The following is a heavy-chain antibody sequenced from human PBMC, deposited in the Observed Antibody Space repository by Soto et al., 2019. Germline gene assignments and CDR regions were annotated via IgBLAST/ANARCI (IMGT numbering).Heavy chain of an antibody. CDR2: ISVYNGHT. D-gene: IGHD2-21*01. Sequence: QVQLVQSGAEVKKPGASVKVSCKTSGYTFTNYDIAWLRQAPGQGLEWMGWISVYNGHTNYAQNLQGRIIITTDTSTSTAYMDLMSLRTDDTAVHFCARGDAVVVPARFDPWGQGTLVTVSS. J-gene: IGHJ5*02. CDR1: GYTFTNYD. CDR3: ARGDAVVVPARFDP. V-gene: IGHV1-18*01.